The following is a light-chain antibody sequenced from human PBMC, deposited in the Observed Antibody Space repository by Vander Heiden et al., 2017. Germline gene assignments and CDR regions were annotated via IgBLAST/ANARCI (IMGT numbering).Light chain of an antibody. Sequence: SSELTQDPAVSVALGQTVRITCHGDSLRSYYASWYQQKPGQAPLFVIYGKNNRPSGIPDRFSGSSSGNTASLTITGAQAEDEADYYCNSRDSSGNHWVFGGGTKLTVL. CDR2: GKN. CDR1: SLRSYY. J-gene: IGLJ3*02. CDR3: NSRDSSGNHWV. V-gene: IGLV3-19*01.